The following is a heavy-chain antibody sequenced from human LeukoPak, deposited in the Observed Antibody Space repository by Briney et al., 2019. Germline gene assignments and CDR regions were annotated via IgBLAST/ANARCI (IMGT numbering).Heavy chain of an antibody. D-gene: IGHD3-22*01. V-gene: IGHV3-23*01. CDR3: AKQSDSSGYYSYYFDY. CDR1: GFTFSSYA. CDR2: ISGSGGST. Sequence: QRGGSLRLSCAASGFTFSSYAMSWVRQAPGKGLEWVSGISGSGGSTYYADSVKGRFTISRDNSKNTLYLQMNSLRAEDTAVYYCAKQSDSSGYYSYYFDYWGQGTLVTVSS. J-gene: IGHJ4*02.